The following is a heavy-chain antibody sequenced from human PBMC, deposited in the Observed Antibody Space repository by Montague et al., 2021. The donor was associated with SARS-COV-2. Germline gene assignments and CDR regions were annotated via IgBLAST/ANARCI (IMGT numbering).Heavy chain of an antibody. CDR2: IHYSGST. CDR1: GGSISSGGYY. D-gene: IGHD3-22*01. J-gene: IGHJ3*02. V-gene: IGHV4-31*03. Sequence: TLSLTCTVSGGSISSGGYYWSWIRQHPGEGLEWIGYIHYSGSTYYNPSLKSRVTISVDTSKNQFSLKLSSVTAADTAVYYCARARITMIVVVNAFDIWGQGTMVTVAS. CDR3: ARARITMIVVVNAFDI.